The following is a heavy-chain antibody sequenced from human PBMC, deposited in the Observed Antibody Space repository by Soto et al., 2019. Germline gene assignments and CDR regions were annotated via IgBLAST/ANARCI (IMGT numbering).Heavy chain of an antibody. CDR1: GGSISSSRSY. D-gene: IGHD2-2*01. J-gene: IGHJ5*02. V-gene: IGHV4-39*01. CDR3: ERQPTTADIDLWFEP. Sequence: PSETLSLTCNVSGGSISSSRSYWAWIRQPPGKGLEWIANIFYSGSTYYNPSLASRVTVSVDTSKNQFSLKLSSVTAADTAVYYCERQPTTADIDLWFEPWGQGTLVTVSS. CDR2: IFYSGST.